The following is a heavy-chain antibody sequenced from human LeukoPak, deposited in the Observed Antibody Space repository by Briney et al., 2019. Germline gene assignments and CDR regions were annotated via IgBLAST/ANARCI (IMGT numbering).Heavy chain of an antibody. CDR2: IWYDGSNK. J-gene: IGHJ3*02. V-gene: IGHV3-33*01. CDR1: GFTFSSYG. Sequence: GGSLRLSCAASGFTFSSYGMHWVRQAPGKGLEWVALIWYDGSNKFYADSVKGRFTISRDSSKNTLYLQMNSLRVEDTAVYYCARRAGDAFDIWGQGTMVTVSS. CDR3: ARRAGDAFDI.